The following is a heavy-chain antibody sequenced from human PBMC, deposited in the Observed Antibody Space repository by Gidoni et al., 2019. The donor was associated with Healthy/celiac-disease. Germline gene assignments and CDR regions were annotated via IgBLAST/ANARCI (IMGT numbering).Heavy chain of an antibody. V-gene: IGHV3-48*01. CDR2: ISSSSSTI. J-gene: IGHJ4*02. Sequence: EVQLVESGGGLVQPGGPLRLSCAASGFTFSSYSMNWVRQAPGKGLGWVSYISSSSSTIYYADSVKGRFTISRDNAKNSLYLQMNSLRAEDTAVYYCARADTAMDYWGQGTLVTVSS. D-gene: IGHD5-18*01. CDR3: ARADTAMDY. CDR1: GFTFSSYS.